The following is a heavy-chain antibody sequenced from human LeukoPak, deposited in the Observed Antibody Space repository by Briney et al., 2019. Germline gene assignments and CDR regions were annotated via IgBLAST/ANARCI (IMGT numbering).Heavy chain of an antibody. CDR1: GGSISSYY. Sequence: PSETLSLTCTVSGGSISSYYWSWIRQPPGKGLEWIGYIYYSGSTNYNPSLKSRVTISVDTSKNQFSLKLSSVTAADTAVYYCARATVVTFSIYLDYWGQGTLVTVSS. CDR2: IYYSGST. V-gene: IGHV4-59*01. CDR3: ARATVVTFSIYLDY. J-gene: IGHJ4*02. D-gene: IGHD4-23*01.